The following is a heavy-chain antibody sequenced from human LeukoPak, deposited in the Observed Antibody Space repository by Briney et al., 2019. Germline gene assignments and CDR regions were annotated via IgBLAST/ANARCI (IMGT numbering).Heavy chain of an antibody. V-gene: IGHV1-69*06. CDR3: ARPPYYYDSSGFGAFDI. D-gene: IGHD3-22*01. J-gene: IGHJ3*02. Sequence: GASVKVSCKASGGTFGSYAISWVRQAPGQGLEWMGGIIPIFGTANYAQKFQGRVTITADKSTSTAYMELSSLRSEDTAVYYCARPPYYYDSSGFGAFDIWGQGTMVTVSS. CDR1: GGTFGSYA. CDR2: IIPIFGTA.